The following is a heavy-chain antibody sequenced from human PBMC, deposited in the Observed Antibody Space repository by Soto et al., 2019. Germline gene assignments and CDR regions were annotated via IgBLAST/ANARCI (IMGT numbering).Heavy chain of an antibody. CDR2: IYYSGST. V-gene: IGHV4-59*01. J-gene: IGHJ5*02. CDR3: ARGRRKDPITMKPAYWFDP. CDR1: GGSISSYY. D-gene: IGHD3-22*01. Sequence: PSETLSLTCTVSGGSISSYYWSWIRQPPGKGLEWIGYIYYSGSTNYNPSLKSRVTISVDTSKNQFSLKLSSVTAADTAVYYCARGRRKDPITMKPAYWFDPWGQGTLVTVSS.